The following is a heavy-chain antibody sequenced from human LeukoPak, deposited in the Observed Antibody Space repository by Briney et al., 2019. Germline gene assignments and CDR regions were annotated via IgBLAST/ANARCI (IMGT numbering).Heavy chain of an antibody. J-gene: IGHJ4*02. D-gene: IGHD3-22*01. CDR1: GGTFSSYA. V-gene: IGHV1-69*13. Sequence: GASVKVSCKASGGTFSSYAISWVRQAPGQGLEWMGGIIPIFGTANYAQKFQSRVTITADESTSTAYMELSSLRSEDTAVYYCARDGLVVALYYFDYWGQGTLVTVPS. CDR2: IIPIFGTA. CDR3: ARDGLVVALYYFDY.